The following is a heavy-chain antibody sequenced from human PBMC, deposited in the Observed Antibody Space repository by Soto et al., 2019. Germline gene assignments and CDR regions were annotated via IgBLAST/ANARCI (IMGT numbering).Heavy chain of an antibody. D-gene: IGHD3-3*01. CDR1: GGSISSGGYY. V-gene: IGHV4-31*03. Sequence: PSETLSLTCTVSGGSISSGGYYWSWIRQHPGKGLEWIGYIYYSGGTYYNPSLKSRVTISVDTSKNQFSLKLSSVTAADTAVYYCARGFAGDYDFLAWFDPWGQGTLVTVSS. CDR2: IYYSGGT. CDR3: ARGFAGDYDFLAWFDP. J-gene: IGHJ5*02.